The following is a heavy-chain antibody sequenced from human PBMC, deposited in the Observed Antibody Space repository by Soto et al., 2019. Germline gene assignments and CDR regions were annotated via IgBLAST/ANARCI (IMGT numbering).Heavy chain of an antibody. Sequence: GGSLRLCWAADGFTFSSYGMHWVRQAPGKGLEWVAVIWYDGSNKYYADSVKGRFTISRDNSKNTLYLQMNSLRVEDTAVYYCAKHLAARRNFDYWGQGALVTVSS. CDR1: GFTFSSYG. V-gene: IGHV3-33*03. D-gene: IGHD6-6*01. CDR3: AKHLAARRNFDY. J-gene: IGHJ4*02. CDR2: IWYDGSNK.